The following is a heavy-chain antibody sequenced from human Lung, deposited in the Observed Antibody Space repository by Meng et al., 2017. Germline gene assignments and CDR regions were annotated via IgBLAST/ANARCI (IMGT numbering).Heavy chain of an antibody. CDR1: GGSFSDYY. J-gene: IGHJ4*02. CDR2: INHSGST. Sequence: QAQLRQLVRGLLNLSEPLSLTCVVSGGSFSDYYWSWIRQPPGKGLEWIGEINHSGSTNYNPSLESRATISVDTSQNNLSLKLSSVTAADSAVYYCARGPTTMAHDFDYWGQGTLVTVPS. V-gene: IGHV4-34*01. CDR3: ARGPTTMAHDFDY. D-gene: IGHD4-11*01.